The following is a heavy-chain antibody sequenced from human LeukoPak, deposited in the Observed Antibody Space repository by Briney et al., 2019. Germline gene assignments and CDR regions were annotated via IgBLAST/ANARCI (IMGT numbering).Heavy chain of an antibody. CDR1: GFTFDDYA. V-gene: IGHV3-9*01. CDR3: AGTYYYDSSGYSARFDP. J-gene: IGHJ5*02. CDR2: ISWNISTT. D-gene: IGHD3-22*01. Sequence: GGSLRLSCAASGFTFDDYAMHWVRQTPGKGLEWVSGISWNISTTGYADSVKGRFTISRDNAKNSLYLQMNSLRAEDTAVYYCAGTYYYDSSGYSARFDPWGQGTLVTVSS.